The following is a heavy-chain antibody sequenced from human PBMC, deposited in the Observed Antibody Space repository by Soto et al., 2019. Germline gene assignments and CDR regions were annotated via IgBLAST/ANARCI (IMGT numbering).Heavy chain of an antibody. CDR3: ARHRSYHYDSSRFLNIYYVDV. CDR1: GFSLSSTW. CDR2: IYPGDSDT. J-gene: IGHJ6*02. D-gene: IGHD3-22*01. V-gene: IGHV5-51*01. Sequence: PGLALKLAGKTSGFSLSSTWMAWVANTPGKGLWWVAAIYPGDSDTRYSPSFQGQVTVSADKSTTTAYLQWSSLKAPDSTVYYCARHRSYHYDSSRFLNIYYVDVWGQGTTVTVS.